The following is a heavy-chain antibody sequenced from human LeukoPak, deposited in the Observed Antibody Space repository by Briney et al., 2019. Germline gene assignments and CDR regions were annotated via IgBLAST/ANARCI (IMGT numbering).Heavy chain of an antibody. D-gene: IGHD2-2*01. V-gene: IGHV1-24*01. CDR3: ATGLGYCSSTSCHNWFDP. CDR2: FDPEDGET. Sequence: ASVKVSCKVSGYTLTELSMHWVRQAPGKGLEWMGGFDPEDGETIYAQKFQGRVTMTEDTSTGTAYMELSSLRSEDTAVYYCATGLGYCSSTSCHNWFDPWGQGTLVTVSS. CDR1: GYTLTELS. J-gene: IGHJ5*02.